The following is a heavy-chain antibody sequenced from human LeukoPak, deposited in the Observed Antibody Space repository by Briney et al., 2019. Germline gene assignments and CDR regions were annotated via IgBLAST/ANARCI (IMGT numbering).Heavy chain of an antibody. D-gene: IGHD3-16*01. CDR2: ISWNSGSI. J-gene: IGHJ6*02. CDR3: AKDTADGGYYYYGMDV. Sequence: GRSLRLSCAASGFTFDDYAMHWVRRVPGKGLEWVSGISWNSGSIGYADSVKGRFTISRDNAKNSLYLQMNSLRAEDTALYYCAKDTADGGYYYYGMDVWGQGTTVTVSS. CDR1: GFTFDDYA. V-gene: IGHV3-9*01.